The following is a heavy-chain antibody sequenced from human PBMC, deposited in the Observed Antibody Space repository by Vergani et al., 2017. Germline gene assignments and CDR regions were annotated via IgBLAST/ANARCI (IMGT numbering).Heavy chain of an antibody. CDR2: INWNGAK. J-gene: IGHJ6*02. CDR3: AYNVLGYSYSLCRGTDYRYYGLNV. CDR1: GFSLSTSGVG. V-gene: IGHV2-5*01. D-gene: IGHD1-26*01. Sequence: QITLKESGPTLVKPTQTLTLTCTFSGFSLSTSGVGVGWIRQPQGEALQWLARINWNGAKFYSQSLKSRLTITKATSEKQVVLKVTNMDPVDTGTYFCAYNVLGYSYSLCRGTDYRYYGLNVWVQGTTVAVCS.